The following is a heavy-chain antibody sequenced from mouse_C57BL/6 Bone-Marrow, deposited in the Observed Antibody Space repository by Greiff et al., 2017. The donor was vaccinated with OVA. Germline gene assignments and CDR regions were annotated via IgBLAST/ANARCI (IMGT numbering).Heavy chain of an antibody. CDR3: ARWRYSVPFAY. CDR1: GFTFSDYG. Sequence: EVQLVESGGGLVKPGGSLKLSCAASGFTFSDYGMHWVRQAPEKGLEWVAYISSGSSTIYYADTVKGRFTISRDNAKNTLFLQMTSLRSEDTAMYYCARWRYSVPFAYWGPGTLVTVSA. J-gene: IGHJ3*01. D-gene: IGHD2-12*01. CDR2: ISSGSSTI. V-gene: IGHV5-17*01.